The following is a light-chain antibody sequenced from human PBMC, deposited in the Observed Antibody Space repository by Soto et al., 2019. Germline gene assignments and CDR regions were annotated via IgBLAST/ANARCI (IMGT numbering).Light chain of an antibody. CDR3: QQYGSSPPYT. V-gene: IGKV3-20*01. Sequence: EVVLTQSPGTLSLSPGERATLSCRASQSVSNNYFAWYQQKPGQAPRLLIFGSSDRATGIPDRVSGSGSGTAFTLTISRLEPEDFAVSYCQQYGSSPPYTFGQGTKLEIK. CDR2: GSS. J-gene: IGKJ2*01. CDR1: QSVSNNY.